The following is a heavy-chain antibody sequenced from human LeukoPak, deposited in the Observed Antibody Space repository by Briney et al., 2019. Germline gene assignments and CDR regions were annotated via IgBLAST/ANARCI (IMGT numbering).Heavy chain of an antibody. D-gene: IGHD6-19*01. CDR2: INHSGST. CDR3: ARGIPSTWYSSGWIRE. Sequence: KSSETLSLTCAVYGGSFSGYYWSWIRQPPGKGLEWIGEINHSGSTNYNPSLKSRVTISVDTSKNQFSLKLSSVTAADTAVYYCARGIPSTWYSSGWIREWGQGTLVTVSS. J-gene: IGHJ4*02. V-gene: IGHV4-34*01. CDR1: GGSFSGYY.